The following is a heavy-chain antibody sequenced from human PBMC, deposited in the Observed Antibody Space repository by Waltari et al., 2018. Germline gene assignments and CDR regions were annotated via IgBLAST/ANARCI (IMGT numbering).Heavy chain of an antibody. D-gene: IGHD1-26*01. CDR1: GCTFSSYA. J-gene: IGHJ6*02. CDR2: IIPIFGTA. V-gene: IGHV1-69*01. CDR3: ARARSYLTFYYYYGMDV. Sequence: QVQLVQSGAEVKKPGSSVKVSCTASGCTFSSYAISWVRQAPGQGLEWMGGIIPIFGTANYAQKFQGRVTITADESTSTAYMELSSLRSEDTAVYYCARARSYLTFYYYYGMDVWGQGTTVTVSS.